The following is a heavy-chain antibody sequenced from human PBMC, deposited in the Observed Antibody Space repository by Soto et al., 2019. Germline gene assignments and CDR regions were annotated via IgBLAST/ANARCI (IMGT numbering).Heavy chain of an antibody. V-gene: IGHV1-8*01. J-gene: IGHJ4*02. D-gene: IGHD4-17*01. Sequence: QVQLVQSGAEVKKPGASVKVSCKASGYTFTSYDINWVRQATGQGLEWMGWMNPNSGNTGYAQKFQGRVTMTRNTSISTDYMELSSLSSEATAVSYCARSTNDYGDRHWGQGTLVTVSS. CDR2: MNPNSGNT. CDR1: GYTFTSYD. CDR3: ARSTNDYGDRH.